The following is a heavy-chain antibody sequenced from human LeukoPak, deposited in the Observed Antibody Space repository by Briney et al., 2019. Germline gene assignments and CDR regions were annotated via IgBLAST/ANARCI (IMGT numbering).Heavy chain of an antibody. CDR2: INPNSGNT. V-gene: IGHV1-8*01. Sequence: ASVKVSCKASGYTFTSYDINWVRQAPGQGLEWMGWINPNSGNTGYAQKFQGRVTMTRNTSISTAYMELSSLRSEDTAVYYCARGHSSSSGIDYWGQGTLVTVSS. CDR1: GYTFTSYD. J-gene: IGHJ4*02. CDR3: ARGHSSSSGIDY. D-gene: IGHD6-13*01.